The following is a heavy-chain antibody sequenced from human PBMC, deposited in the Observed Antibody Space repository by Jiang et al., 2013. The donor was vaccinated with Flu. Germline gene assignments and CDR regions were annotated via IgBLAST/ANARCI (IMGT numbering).Heavy chain of an antibody. J-gene: IGHJ4*02. Sequence: VQLVESGGGLVQPGRSLRLSCAVSGFSFHDHAMHWVRQAPGKGLGWVSGISWNGDSAVYADSVRGRFTISRDNAKNSLYLQINSLRPEDTAFYYCGRDYYVLGGPTFIDSWGQGALVTVSS. CDR2: ISWNGDSA. CDR3: GRDYYVLGGPTFIDS. CDR1: GFSFHDHA. V-gene: IGHV3-9*01. D-gene: IGHD3-10*02.